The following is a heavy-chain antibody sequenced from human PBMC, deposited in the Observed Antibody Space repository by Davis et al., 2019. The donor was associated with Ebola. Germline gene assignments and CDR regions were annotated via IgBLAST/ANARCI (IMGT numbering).Heavy chain of an antibody. J-gene: IGHJ4*02. CDR3: AREVGRWLHKGPFDY. D-gene: IGHD5-24*01. CDR1: GFTFSSYW. CDR2: IKQDGSEK. V-gene: IGHV3-7*03. Sequence: PGGSLRLSCAASGFTFSSYWMSWVRQAPRKGLEWVANIKQDGSEKYYVDSVKGRFTISRDNAKNSLYLQMNSLRAEDTAVYYCAREVGRWLHKGPFDYWGQGTLVTVSS.